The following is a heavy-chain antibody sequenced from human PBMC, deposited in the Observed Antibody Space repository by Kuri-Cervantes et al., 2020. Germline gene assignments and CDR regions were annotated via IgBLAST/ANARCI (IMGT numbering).Heavy chain of an antibody. CDR3: ARAGDSLSYFDY. Sequence: SVKVSCKASGGTFSSYAISWVRQAPGQGLEWMGGIIPIFGTANYAQKFQGRVTITTDEPTSTAYMELSSLRSEDTAVYYCARAGDSLSYFDYWGQGTLVTVSS. D-gene: IGHD3-10*01. J-gene: IGHJ4*02. V-gene: IGHV1-69*05. CDR2: IIPIFGTA. CDR1: GGTFSSYA.